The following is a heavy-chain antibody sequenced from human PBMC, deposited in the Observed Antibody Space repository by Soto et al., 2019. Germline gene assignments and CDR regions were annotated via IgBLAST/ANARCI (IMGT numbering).Heavy chain of an antibody. D-gene: IGHD5-12*01. CDR1: GYGITSCA. CDR3: ARTEWLPGTYYYYGMDV. Sequence: GASVEVCWEACGYGITSCARRWVRQEKGQGLEWMGWISAYNGNTNYAQKLQGRVTMTTATSTSTAYMELRSLRSDDTAVYYCARTEWLPGTYYYYGMDVWGQGTTVTVSS. V-gene: IGHV1-18*01. CDR2: ISAYNGNT. J-gene: IGHJ6*02.